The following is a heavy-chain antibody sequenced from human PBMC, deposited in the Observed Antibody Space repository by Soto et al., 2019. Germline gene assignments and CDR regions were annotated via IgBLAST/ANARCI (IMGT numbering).Heavy chain of an antibody. D-gene: IGHD3-9*01. V-gene: IGHV1-2*04. J-gene: IGHJ6*02. CDR1: GYTFTGYY. CDR3: ARGGYDILLDYYYYGMDV. Sequence: ASVKVSCKASGYTFTGYYMHWVRQAPGQGLEWMGWINPNSGGTNYAQKFQGWVTMTRDTSISTAYMELSRLRSDDTAVYYCARGGYDILLDYYYYGMDVWGQGTTATVSS. CDR2: INPNSGGT.